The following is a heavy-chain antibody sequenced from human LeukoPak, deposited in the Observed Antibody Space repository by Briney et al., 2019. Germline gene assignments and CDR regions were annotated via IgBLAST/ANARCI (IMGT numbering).Heavy chain of an antibody. D-gene: IGHD6-19*01. V-gene: IGHV3-11*01. CDR1: GFTLNDYY. CDR2: IGSSDKRI. CDR3: AREIVAGTFDS. Sequence: AGSLRLSCAASGFTLNDYYMSWIRQAPGKGLEWVSDIGSSDKRISYADSVKGRFTISRDIAKNSLYLPVNSLRAEDTAVYYCAREIVAGTFDSWGQGTLVTVSS. J-gene: IGHJ4*02.